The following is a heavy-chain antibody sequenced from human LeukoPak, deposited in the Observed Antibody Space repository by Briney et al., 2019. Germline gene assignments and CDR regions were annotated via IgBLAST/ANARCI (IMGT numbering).Heavy chain of an antibody. CDR2: IVVGSGNT. Sequence: ASVKVSCRASGFTFTSSAMQWVRQARGQRLEWIGWIVVGSGNTNCAQKFQERVTITRDMSTSTAYMELSSLRSEDTAVYYCARDGRYCSSTSCETENYYYYYGMDVWGQGTTVTVSS. CDR3: ARDGRYCSSTSCETENYYYYYGMDV. D-gene: IGHD2-2*01. V-gene: IGHV1-58*02. CDR1: GFTFTSSA. J-gene: IGHJ6*02.